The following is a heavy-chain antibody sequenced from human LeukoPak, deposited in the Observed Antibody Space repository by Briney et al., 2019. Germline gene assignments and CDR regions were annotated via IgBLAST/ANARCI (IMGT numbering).Heavy chain of an antibody. V-gene: IGHV1-2*06. J-gene: IGHJ5*02. CDR2: INPNSGGT. CDR3: ARGDYGGNSGYNWFDP. D-gene: IGHD4-23*01. CDR1: GYTFTGYY. Sequence: ASVKVSCKASGYTFTGYYMHWVRPAPGQGLEWMGRINPNSGGTNYAQKFQGRVTMTRDTSISTAYMELSRLRSDDTAVYYCARGDYGGNSGYNWFDPWGQGTLVTVSS.